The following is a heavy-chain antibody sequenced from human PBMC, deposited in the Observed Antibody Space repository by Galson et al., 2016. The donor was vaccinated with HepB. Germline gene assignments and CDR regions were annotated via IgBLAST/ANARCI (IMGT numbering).Heavy chain of an antibody. V-gene: IGHV3-23*01. CDR1: GFSFSNSG. D-gene: IGHD1/OR15-1a*01. J-gene: IGHJ4*02. CDR3: AKAEKWEHDF. Sequence: SLRLSCAASGFSFSNSGMSWVRQAPGRGLEWVSGITRSGDATHYADFVKGRFTTARDNSKNTLFLQMNSLRAEDTAVYHGAKAEKWEHDFGGQGTLVTVSS. CDR2: ITRSGDAT.